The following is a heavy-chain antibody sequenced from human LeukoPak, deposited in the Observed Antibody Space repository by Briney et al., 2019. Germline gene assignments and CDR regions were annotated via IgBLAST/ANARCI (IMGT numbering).Heavy chain of an antibody. D-gene: IGHD3-3*01. Sequence: SETLSLTCTVSGGSISSYYWSWIRQPPGKGLEWIGYIYYSGSTNYNPSLKSRVTISVDTSKNQFSLKLSSVTAADTAVYYCARVRRVNYDFWSGYYSLPHDAFDIWGQGTMVTVSS. V-gene: IGHV4-59*01. J-gene: IGHJ3*02. CDR1: GGSISSYY. CDR2: IYYSGST. CDR3: ARVRRVNYDFWSGYYSLPHDAFDI.